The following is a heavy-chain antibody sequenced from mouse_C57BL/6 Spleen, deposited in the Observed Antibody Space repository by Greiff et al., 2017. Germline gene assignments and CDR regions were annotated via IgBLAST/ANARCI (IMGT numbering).Heavy chain of an antibody. J-gene: IGHJ2*01. CDR1: GYTFTSYD. CDR2: IYPRDGST. Sequence: VQLQQSGPELVKPGASVKLSCKASGYTFTSYDINWVKQRPGQGLEWIGWIYPRDGSTKYNEKFKGKATLTVDTSSSTAYRELHSLTSEDSAVYFCARWGPYGNYKSFDYWGQGTTLTVSS. D-gene: IGHD2-1*01. V-gene: IGHV1-85*01. CDR3: ARWGPYGNYKSFDY.